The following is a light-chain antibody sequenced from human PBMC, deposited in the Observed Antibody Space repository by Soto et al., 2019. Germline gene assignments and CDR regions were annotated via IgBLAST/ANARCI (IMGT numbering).Light chain of an antibody. CDR2: DVT. CDR3: SSCASSSAVV. J-gene: IGLJ2*01. Sequence: QSALTQPASVSGSPGQSITLSCTGTSSDVGGYNYVSWYQQHSGKAPKLLIYDVTNRPSGVSNRFSGSKSGNTASLTISGLQAEDEAVYYCSSCASSSAVVFGGGTKLTVL. CDR1: SSDVGGYNY. V-gene: IGLV2-14*01.